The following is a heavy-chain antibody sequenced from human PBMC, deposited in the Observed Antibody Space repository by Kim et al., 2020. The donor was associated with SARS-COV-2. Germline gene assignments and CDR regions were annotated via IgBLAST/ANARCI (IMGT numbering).Heavy chain of an antibody. CDR3: AREMGHDFWCGYDAFDI. Sequence: SETLSLTCTVSGGSISSYYWSWIRQPPGKGLEWIGYIYYSGSTNYNPSLKSRVTISVDTSKNQFSLKLSSVTAADTAVYYCAREMGHDFWCGYDAFDIWGQGTMVTVSS. V-gene: IGHV4-59*01. CDR2: IYYSGST. D-gene: IGHD3-3*01. J-gene: IGHJ3*02. CDR1: GGSISSYY.